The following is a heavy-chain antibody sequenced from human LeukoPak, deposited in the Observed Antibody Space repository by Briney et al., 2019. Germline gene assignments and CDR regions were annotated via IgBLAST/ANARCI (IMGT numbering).Heavy chain of an antibody. J-gene: IGHJ4*02. CDR2: IYHSGST. D-gene: IGHD1-1*01. CDR1: GYSISSGYY. CDR3: ARGVGLTQGGTFDY. Sequence: SETLSLTCTVSGYSISSGYYWGWIRQPPGKGLEWIGSIYHSGSTYYNPSLKSRVTISVDTSKNQFSLKLSSVTAADTAVFYCARGVGLTQGGTFDYWGQGTLVTVSS. V-gene: IGHV4-38-2*02.